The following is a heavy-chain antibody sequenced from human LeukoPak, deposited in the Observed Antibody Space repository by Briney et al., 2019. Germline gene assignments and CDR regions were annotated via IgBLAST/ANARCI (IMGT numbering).Heavy chain of an antibody. CDR3: AKDPLWFGELLGVYY. CDR2: ISGSGGST. Sequence: GGSLRLSCAASGFTFSSYAMSWVRQAPGKGLEWVSAISGSGGSTYYADSVKGRFTISRDNSKNTLYLQMNSLRAEDTAVYYCAKDPLWFGELLGVYYWGQGTLVTVSS. J-gene: IGHJ4*02. V-gene: IGHV3-23*01. D-gene: IGHD3-10*01. CDR1: GFTFSSYA.